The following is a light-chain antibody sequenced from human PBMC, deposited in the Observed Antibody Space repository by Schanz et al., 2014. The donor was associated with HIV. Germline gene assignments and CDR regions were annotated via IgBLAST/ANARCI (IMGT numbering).Light chain of an antibody. CDR2: GAS. J-gene: IGKJ2*01. Sequence: EIVMTQSPATLSVSPGERATLFCRASQSVTSNYLAWYQQKPGQAPRIVIYGASNRATGIPHRFSGSGSGTDFTLTITRLEPEDFAVFYCQQFGGSPYTFGQGTKLEIK. CDR1: QSVTSNY. CDR3: QQFGGSPYT. V-gene: IGKV3-20*01.